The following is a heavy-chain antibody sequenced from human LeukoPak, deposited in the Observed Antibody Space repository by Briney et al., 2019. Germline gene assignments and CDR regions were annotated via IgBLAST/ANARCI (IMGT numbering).Heavy chain of an antibody. CDR2: ISTDGSDT. D-gene: IGHD3-22*01. CDR3: ARDLHGPNYYDSSGYTDY. CDR1: GFTFSSYW. V-gene: IGHV3-74*01. J-gene: IGHJ4*02. Sequence: GGSLRLSCAASGFTFSSYWMHWVRQAPGKGLVWVSRISTDGSDTSYADSVKGRFAIPRDNAKNTLYLQMNSLRAEDTAVYHCARDLHGPNYYDSSGYTDYWGQGTLVTVSS.